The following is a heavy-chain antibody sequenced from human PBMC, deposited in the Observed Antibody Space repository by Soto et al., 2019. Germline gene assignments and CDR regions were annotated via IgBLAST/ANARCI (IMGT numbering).Heavy chain of an antibody. CDR3: ARDFQLLMDV. D-gene: IGHD1-1*01. V-gene: IGHV3-21*01. J-gene: IGHJ6*02. CDR1: GFTFSSYS. Sequence: GGSLRLSCAASGFTFSSYSMNWVRQAPGKGLEWVSSISSISSYIYYADSVKGRSTISRDNAKNSLYLQMNSLRAEDTAVYYCARDFQLLMDVWGQGTTVTVSS. CDR2: ISSISSYI.